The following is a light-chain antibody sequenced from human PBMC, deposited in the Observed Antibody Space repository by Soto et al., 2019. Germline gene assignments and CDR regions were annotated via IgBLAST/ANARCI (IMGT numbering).Light chain of an antibody. Sequence: QSVLTQPPSASGTPGQRVTISCSGSSSNIGSNTVNWYQQITGTAPKLLIYNDNQRPSGVPDRFSGSKSGNSGSLAISGLQSEDEGDYYCAAWDDSLNGHVVFGGGTKLTVL. CDR3: AAWDDSLNGHVV. J-gene: IGLJ2*01. CDR1: SSNIGSNT. CDR2: NDN. V-gene: IGLV1-44*01.